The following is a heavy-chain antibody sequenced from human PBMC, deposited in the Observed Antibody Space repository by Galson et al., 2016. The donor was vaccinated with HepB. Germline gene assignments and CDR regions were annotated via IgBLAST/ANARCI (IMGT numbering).Heavy chain of an antibody. CDR2: ISSSSGTI. J-gene: IGHJ4*02. Sequence: SLRLSCAASGFTFSSYSMNWVRQAPGKGLEWVSYISSSSGTIYYAESGKGRFTISRDNAKNSLYLQMNSLRDEDTAVYYCASAGRGQLWHYFDYWGQGTPVTVSS. D-gene: IGHD1-26*01. CDR1: GFTFSSYS. V-gene: IGHV3-48*02. CDR3: ASAGRGQLWHYFDY.